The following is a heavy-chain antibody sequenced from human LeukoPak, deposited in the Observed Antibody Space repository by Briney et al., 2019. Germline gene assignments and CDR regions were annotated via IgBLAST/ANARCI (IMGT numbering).Heavy chain of an antibody. J-gene: IGHJ4*02. CDR2: IYYSGST. V-gene: IGHV4-59*01. CDR3: ARAYHYDSSGYYDY. CDR1: GNSISSYY. Sequence: SETLSLTCNVFGNSISSYYWSRIRQPPGKGLEWIGYIYYSGSTNYNPSLKSRVTISVDTSKKQFSLKLSSVTAADTAVYYCARAYHYDSSGYYDYWGQGTLVTVSS. D-gene: IGHD3-22*01.